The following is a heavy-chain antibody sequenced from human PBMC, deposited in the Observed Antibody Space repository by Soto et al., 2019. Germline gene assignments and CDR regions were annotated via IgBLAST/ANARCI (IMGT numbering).Heavy chain of an antibody. CDR3: AKDRYCSSTSCSSLNS. V-gene: IGHV3-23*01. Sequence: GGSLRLSCAASGFTFASYTMTWVRQAPGKGLEWVSVISGRAGNTYYADSVKGRFTISRDNSKNTLYLYMSSLRAEDTALYYCAKDRYCSSTSCSSLNSWGRGTLVTVSS. J-gene: IGHJ5*02. CDR1: GFTFASYT. D-gene: IGHD2-2*01. CDR2: ISGRAGNT.